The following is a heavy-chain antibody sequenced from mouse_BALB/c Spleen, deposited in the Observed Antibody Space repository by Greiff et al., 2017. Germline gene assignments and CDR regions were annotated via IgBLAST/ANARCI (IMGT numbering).Heavy chain of an antibody. J-gene: IGHJ4*01. CDR2: ISSGSSTI. CDR3: ARENYYGSTRACAMDY. D-gene: IGHD1-1*01. V-gene: IGHV5-17*02. Sequence: EVKLVESGGGLVQPGGSRKLSCAASGFTFSSFGMHWVRQAPEKGLEWVAYISSGSSTIYYADTVKGRFTISRDNPKNTLFLQMTSLRSEDTAMYYCARENYYGSTRACAMDYWGQGTSVTVSS. CDR1: GFTFSSFG.